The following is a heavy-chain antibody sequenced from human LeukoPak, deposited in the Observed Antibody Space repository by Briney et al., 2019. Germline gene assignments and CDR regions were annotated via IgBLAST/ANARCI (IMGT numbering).Heavy chain of an antibody. CDR1: GFTFSSYE. J-gene: IGHJ3*02. V-gene: IGHV3-48*03. Sequence: GGSLRLSCAGSGFTFSSYEMNWVRQAPGKGLEWVSYISSSGSTIYYADSVKGRFTISRDNAKNSQYLQMNSLRAEDTAVYYCARSSSWYLDAFDIWGQGTMVTVSS. CDR2: ISSSGSTI. CDR3: ARSSSWYLDAFDI. D-gene: IGHD6-13*01.